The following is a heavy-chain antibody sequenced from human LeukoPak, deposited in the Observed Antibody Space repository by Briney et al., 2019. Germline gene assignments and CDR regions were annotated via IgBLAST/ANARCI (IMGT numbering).Heavy chain of an antibody. CDR1: GYSFTTYW. J-gene: IGHJ3*02. V-gene: IGHV5-51*01. CDR2: IYPGDSDT. CDR3: ARPYRSSWLDDFDI. Sequence: GESLKISFKGSGYSFTTYWVGWVRRMPGKGLEWIGIIYPGDSDTRYSTSFQGQVTISADKSISTAYLHWSSLKASDTALYYCARPYRSSWLDDFDIWAQGPTVPVSS. D-gene: IGHD6-13*01.